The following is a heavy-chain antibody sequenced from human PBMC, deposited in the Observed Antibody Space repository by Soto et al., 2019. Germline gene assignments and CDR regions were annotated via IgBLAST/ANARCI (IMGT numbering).Heavy chain of an antibody. CDR1: GFTFEYYA. CDR3: AKDGSGSSLGYYGMDV. V-gene: IGHV3-9*01. CDR2: ISWNSGSI. D-gene: IGHD3-10*01. J-gene: IGHJ6*02. Sequence: GGSLVLSFAASGFTFEYYAMHWVRQAPGKGLEWVSGISWNSGSIGYADSVKGRFTISRDNAKNSLYLQMNSPRAEDTALYYCAKDGSGSSLGYYGMDVWGQGTTVTVSS.